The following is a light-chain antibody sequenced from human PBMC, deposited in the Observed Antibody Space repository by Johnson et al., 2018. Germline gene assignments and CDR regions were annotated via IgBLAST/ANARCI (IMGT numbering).Light chain of an antibody. CDR1: SSNIGNNY. CDR3: GTWDSSPSAGNV. J-gene: IGLJ1*01. Sequence: QSVLTQPPSVSAAPGQKVTISCSGSSSNIGNNYVSWYQQLPGTAPKLLIYENNKRPSGIPDRSSGSKSGTSATLGITGLQTGDEADYYCGTWDSSPSAGNVFGTGTKVTVL. V-gene: IGLV1-51*02. CDR2: ENN.